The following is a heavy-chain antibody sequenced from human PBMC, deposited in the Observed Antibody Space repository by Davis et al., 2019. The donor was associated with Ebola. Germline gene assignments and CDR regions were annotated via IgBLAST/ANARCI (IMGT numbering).Heavy chain of an antibody. CDR1: GLAFDNYA. D-gene: IGHD6-19*01. CDR3: ARDPGYASGWTEFDP. J-gene: IGHJ5*02. V-gene: IGHV3-53*01. Sequence: GESLKISCVASGLAFDNYAMHWVRQAPGKGLEWVSVIWSDGRTYYADSVKGRFTISRDNFMNTVHLQMNSLRAEDTAVYHCARDPGYASGWTEFDPWGQGTLVTVSS. CDR2: IWSDGRT.